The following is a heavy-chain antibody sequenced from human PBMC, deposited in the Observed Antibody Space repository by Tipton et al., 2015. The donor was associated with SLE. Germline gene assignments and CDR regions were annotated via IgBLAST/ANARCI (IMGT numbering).Heavy chain of an antibody. V-gene: IGHV4-61*02. J-gene: IGHJ4*02. CDR1: GGSINRGNYY. CDR2: MFGGAIR. Sequence: TLYLTCSVSGGSINRGNYYWSWIRQPAGKGLEWVGRMFGGAIRDYNPSLKSRVTISLATSKNQFSLQLTSVTAADTAIYYCGRVTSGWREVCWGQGTLVTVSS. D-gene: IGHD6-19*01. CDR3: GRVTSGWREVC.